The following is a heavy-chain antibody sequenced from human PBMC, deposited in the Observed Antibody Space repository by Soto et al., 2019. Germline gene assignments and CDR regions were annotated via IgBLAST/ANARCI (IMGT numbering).Heavy chain of an antibody. D-gene: IGHD2-21*02. CDR3: EVTTGY. J-gene: IGHJ4*02. V-gene: IGHV1-8*01. CDR2: VSTDSGNG. Sequence: QVQVVQSRAEVKKPGASVKVSCKTSGYTFTDYDINWIRQAPGQGLEWMGWVSTDSGNGGYAPQFQGRVSMNSDTCISKVYMELSSLRAEDTAVYFCEVTTGYWGQGTMVTVSS. CDR1: GYTFTDYD.